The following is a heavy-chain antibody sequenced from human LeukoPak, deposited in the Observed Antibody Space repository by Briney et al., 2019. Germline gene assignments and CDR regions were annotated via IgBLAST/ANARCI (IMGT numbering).Heavy chain of an antibody. CDR2: INPNSGGT. J-gene: IGHJ4*02. Sequence: ASVKVSCKASGYTFTGYYMHWVRQAPGQGLEWMGWINPNSGGTNYAQKFQGRVTMTRDTSISTAYMELSRLRSDDTAVYYCARSFTGKYYYDSSVPPPGYWGQGTLVTVSS. D-gene: IGHD3-22*01. CDR3: ARSFTGKYYYDSSVPPPGY. V-gene: IGHV1-2*02. CDR1: GYTFTGYY.